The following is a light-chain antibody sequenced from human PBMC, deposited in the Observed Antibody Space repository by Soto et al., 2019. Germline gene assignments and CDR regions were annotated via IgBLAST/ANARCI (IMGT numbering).Light chain of an antibody. J-gene: IGLJ3*02. CDR3: SSYTSSSTRV. Sequence: QSALTQPASVSGSPGQSITISCTGTSSDVGGYNYVSWYQQHPGKAPKLMIYEVSNRPSGVSNRFSGSNSGNTASLTISGLQAGDEADYYCSSYTSSSTRVFGGGTKLTVL. V-gene: IGLV2-14*01. CDR2: EVS. CDR1: SSDVGGYNY.